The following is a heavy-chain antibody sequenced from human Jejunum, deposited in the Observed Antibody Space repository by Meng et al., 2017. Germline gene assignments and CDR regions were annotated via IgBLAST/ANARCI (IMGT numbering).Heavy chain of an antibody. V-gene: IGHV3-23*01. Sequence: GESLKISCAASGFTFSGYGMSWVRQAPGKGLECLSSLSGSGGATFYAQSVAGRFTISRDNSKNTLFLQMNSLRAEDTAVYYCAKGYHNSGPYSIDVWGQGPMVPVSS. CDR3: AKGYHNSGPYSIDV. CDR2: LSGSGGAT. J-gene: IGHJ3*01. D-gene: IGHD1-1*01. CDR1: GFTFSGYG.